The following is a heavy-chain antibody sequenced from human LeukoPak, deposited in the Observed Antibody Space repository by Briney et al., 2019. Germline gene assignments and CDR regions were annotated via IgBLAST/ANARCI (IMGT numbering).Heavy chain of an antibody. CDR2: IKRDGSVT. J-gene: IGHJ4*02. CDR3: AKDVHLLSMVGGFDY. V-gene: IGHV3-7*03. Sequence: PGGSLRLPCAVSGFDFSTYWMTWVRQAPGKGLEWVANIKRDGSVTNYVDSVKGRFTISRDNAKNSLYLQMNSLRAEDTALYYCAKDVHLLSMVGGFDYWGQGTLVTVSS. D-gene: IGHD3-10*02. CDR1: GFDFSTYW.